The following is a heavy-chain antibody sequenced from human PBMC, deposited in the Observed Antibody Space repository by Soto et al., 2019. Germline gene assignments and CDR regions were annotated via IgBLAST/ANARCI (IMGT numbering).Heavy chain of an antibody. CDR2: IIPILDTT. CDR3: ASAGTTVNRRVDF. Sequence: QVQVVQSGAEVKKPGSSVRVSCNASGGTSSSYAITWMRQAPGHGLEWMGGIIPILDTTDYAQKFQRRVTFTADESTSTVYMELSSLTSEDTTVYYCASAGTTVNRRVDFWGQVTLVTVSS. V-gene: IGHV1-69*01. J-gene: IGHJ1*01. D-gene: IGHD4-4*01. CDR1: GGTSSSYA.